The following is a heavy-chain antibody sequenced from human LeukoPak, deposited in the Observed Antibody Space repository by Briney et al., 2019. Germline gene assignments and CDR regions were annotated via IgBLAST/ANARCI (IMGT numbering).Heavy chain of an antibody. CDR3: AKDKRLPPHYFDY. CDR1: GFTFSSYA. Sequence: GGSLRLSCAASGFTFSSYAMSWVRQAPGKGLEWVSAISGSGGSTYYADSVKGRFTISRDNSKNTPYLQMNSLRAEDTAVYYCAKDKRLPPHYFDYWGQGTLVTVSS. V-gene: IGHV3-23*01. CDR2: ISGSGGST. J-gene: IGHJ4*02. D-gene: IGHD6-25*01.